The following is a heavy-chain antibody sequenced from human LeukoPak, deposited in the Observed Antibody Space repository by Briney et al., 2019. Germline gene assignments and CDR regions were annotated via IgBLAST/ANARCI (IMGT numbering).Heavy chain of an antibody. J-gene: IGHJ4*02. CDR2: IYSGGTT. CDR1: GLTVNSNY. D-gene: IGHD5-24*01. V-gene: IGHV3-53*05. Sequence: PGGSLRLSCAASGLTVNSNYMNWVRQAPGKGLRWVSVIYSGGTTYYADSVKGRFTISRDNSKNTLYLQMNSLRAEDTAVYYCARALLVRNGYNYSPNYFDYWGQGTLVTVSS. CDR3: ARALLVRNGYNYSPNYFDY.